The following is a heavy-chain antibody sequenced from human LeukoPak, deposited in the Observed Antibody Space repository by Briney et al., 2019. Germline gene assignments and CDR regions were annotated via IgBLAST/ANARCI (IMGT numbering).Heavy chain of an antibody. D-gene: IGHD1-26*01. CDR1: GGTFSSYA. CDR3: ARDRALDLIVGAKSWFDP. J-gene: IGHJ5*02. V-gene: IGHV1-69*04. Sequence: SEKVSCNASGGTFSSYAISWVRQATGQGLEWMGRIIPIFGIANYAQKFQGRVTITADKSTSTAYMELSSLRSEDTAVYYCARDRALDLIVGAKSWFDPWGQGTLVTVSS. CDR2: IIPIFGIA.